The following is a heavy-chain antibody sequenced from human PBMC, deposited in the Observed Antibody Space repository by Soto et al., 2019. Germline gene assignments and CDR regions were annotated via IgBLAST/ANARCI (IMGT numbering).Heavy chain of an antibody. CDR2: IIPILGIA. V-gene: IGHV1-69*02. CDR1: GGTFSSYT. CDR3: XXXXXXXXXYXQEDY. J-gene: IGHJ4*02. Sequence: QVQLVQSGAEVKKPGSSVKVSCKASGGTFSSYTISWVRQAPGQGLEWMGRIIPILGIANYAQKFQGRVTXXXXXXXXXXXXXXXXXXXXXXXXXXXXXXXXXXXXYXQEDYWGQGTLVTVSS.